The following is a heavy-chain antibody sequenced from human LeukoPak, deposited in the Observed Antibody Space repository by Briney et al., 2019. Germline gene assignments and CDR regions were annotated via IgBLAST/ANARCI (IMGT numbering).Heavy chain of an antibody. Sequence: ASVKVSCRASGYTFTSYYMHWVRQAPGQGLEWMGIINPSGGSTSYAQKFQGRVTMTRDTSTSTVYMELSSLRSEDTAVYYCARDFGYYGSGSYSSDAFDIWGQGTMVTVSS. CDR1: GYTFTSYY. CDR2: INPSGGST. V-gene: IGHV1-46*01. CDR3: ARDFGYYGSGSYSSDAFDI. J-gene: IGHJ3*02. D-gene: IGHD3-10*01.